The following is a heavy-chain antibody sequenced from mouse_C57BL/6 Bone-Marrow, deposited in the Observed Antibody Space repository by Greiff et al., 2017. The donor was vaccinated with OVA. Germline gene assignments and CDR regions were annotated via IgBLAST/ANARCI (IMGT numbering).Heavy chain of an antibody. CDR3: ARKSILFDY. CDR2: IYPGDGDT. Sequence: VQLQQSGPELVKPGASVKISCKASGYAFSSSWMNWVKQRPGKGLEWIGRIYPGDGDTNYNGKFKGKATLTADKSSSTAYMQLSSLTSEDSAVYFCARKSILFDYWGQGTTLTVSS. J-gene: IGHJ2*01. CDR1: GYAFSSSW. V-gene: IGHV1-82*01. D-gene: IGHD2-10*02.